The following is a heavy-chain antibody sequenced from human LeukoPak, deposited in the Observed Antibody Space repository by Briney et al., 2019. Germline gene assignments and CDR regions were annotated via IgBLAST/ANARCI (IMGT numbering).Heavy chain of an antibody. D-gene: IGHD6-19*01. CDR1: GDSVSSNTAG. Sequence: SQTLSLTCAISGDSVSSNTAGWNWIRQSPSRGLEWLGRTYYRSKWYNNYAVSVKSRITINPDSSKNQVSLQLNSVTPEDTAMYYCARENSRGRFDYWGQGTLVTVSP. J-gene: IGHJ4*02. CDR2: TYYRSKWYN. CDR3: ARENSRGRFDY. V-gene: IGHV6-1*01.